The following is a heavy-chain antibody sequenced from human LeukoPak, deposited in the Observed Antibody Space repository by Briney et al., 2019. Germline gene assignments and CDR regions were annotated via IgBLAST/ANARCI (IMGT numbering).Heavy chain of an antibody. CDR1: GFTFSSYA. J-gene: IGHJ4*02. Sequence: PGGSLRLSCAASGFTFSSYAMHWVRQAPGKGLEWVAVISYDGSNKYYADSVKGRFTISRDNSKNTLYLQMSSLRAEDTAVYYCARAYYDSSGYSDYWGQGTLVTVSS. CDR3: ARAYYDSSGYSDY. V-gene: IGHV3-30-3*01. D-gene: IGHD3-22*01. CDR2: ISYDGSNK.